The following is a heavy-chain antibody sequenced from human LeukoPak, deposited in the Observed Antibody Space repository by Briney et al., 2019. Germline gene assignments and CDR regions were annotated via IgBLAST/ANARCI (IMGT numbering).Heavy chain of an antibody. CDR2: VSPYNGNT. V-gene: IGHV1-18*01. J-gene: IGHJ4*02. CDR3: ARNGRVRRVVKDLSEY. D-gene: IGHD3-10*01. CDR1: GYTFTSYG. Sequence: ASVKVSCKASGYTFTSYGIGWVRQAPGQGLEWMGRVSPYNGNTYYSQRFQDRVIITKDTSTGTAYMDLRDLRTDDTAMYYCARNGRVRRVVKDLSEYWGQGTLVAVSS.